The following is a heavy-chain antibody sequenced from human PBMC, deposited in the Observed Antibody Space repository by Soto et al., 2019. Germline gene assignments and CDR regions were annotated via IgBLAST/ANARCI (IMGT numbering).Heavy chain of an antibody. V-gene: IGHV1-18*01. CDR1: GYSFATSG. D-gene: IGHD3-22*01. CDR3: AGAGQFYDASGYAN. CDR2: ISTYNGNT. J-gene: IGHJ1*01. Sequence: QVKLVQSGTEVKKPGASIKVSCKASGYSFATSGMSWVRQAPGQGLEWMGWISTYNGNTNYDQNLQDILTMITDTSTNTADLEVRNLRCDDTAVYYCAGAGQFYDASGYANWGQGTLVTVSS.